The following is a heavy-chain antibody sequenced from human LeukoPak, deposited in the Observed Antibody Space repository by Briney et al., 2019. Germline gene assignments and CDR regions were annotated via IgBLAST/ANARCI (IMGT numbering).Heavy chain of an antibody. CDR2: IIPIFGTA. CDR1: GGTFSSYA. D-gene: IGHD1-26*01. J-gene: IGHJ4*02. CDR3: ARDWLHSGSYDTQG. V-gene: IGHV1-69*05. Sequence: SVKVSSKASGGTFSSYAISWVRQAPGQGLEWMARIIPIFGTANYAQKFQGRVTITTDESTSTAYMELSSLRSEDTAVYYCARDWLHSGSYDTQGWGQGTLVTVSS.